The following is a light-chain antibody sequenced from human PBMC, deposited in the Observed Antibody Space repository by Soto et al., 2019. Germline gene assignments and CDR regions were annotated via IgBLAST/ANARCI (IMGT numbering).Light chain of an antibody. J-gene: IGLJ3*02. V-gene: IGLV7-46*01. CDR1: TGAVTSGHY. CDR2: DTS. Sequence: QAVVTQEPSLTVSPGGTVTLTFGSSTGAVTSGHYPYWFQQEPGQAPRTLIYDTSKKFSWTPARFSGSLLGGKAALTLSGAQPEDEAEYYCLLSYGGTRLFGGGTKLTVL. CDR3: LLSYGGTRL.